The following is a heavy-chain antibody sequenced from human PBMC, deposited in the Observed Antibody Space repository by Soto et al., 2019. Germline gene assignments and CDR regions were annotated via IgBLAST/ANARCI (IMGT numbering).Heavy chain of an antibody. CDR1: GFTFSSYA. Sequence: GGSLRLSCAASGFTFSSYAMHWVRQAPGKGLEYVSAISSNGGSTYYANSVKGRFTISRDNSKNTLYLQMGSLRAEDMAVYYCARDGYLADEYYFDYWGQGTLVTVSS. CDR3: ARDGYLADEYYFDY. D-gene: IGHD6-13*01. J-gene: IGHJ4*02. CDR2: ISSNGGST. V-gene: IGHV3-64*01.